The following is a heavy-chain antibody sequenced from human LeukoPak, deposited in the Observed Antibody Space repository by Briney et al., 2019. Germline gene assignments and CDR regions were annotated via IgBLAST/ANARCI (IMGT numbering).Heavy chain of an antibody. Sequence: PGGSLRLSCAASGFTFSSYWMHWVRQAPGKGLVWVSRINSDGSSTSYADSVKGRFTISRDNAKNTLYLQMNSLRAEDTAVYYCAGLNSGGSYYFDYWGQGTLVTVSS. CDR1: GFTFSSYW. V-gene: IGHV3-74*01. J-gene: IGHJ4*02. CDR3: AGLNSGGSYYFDY. CDR2: INSDGSST. D-gene: IGHD1-26*01.